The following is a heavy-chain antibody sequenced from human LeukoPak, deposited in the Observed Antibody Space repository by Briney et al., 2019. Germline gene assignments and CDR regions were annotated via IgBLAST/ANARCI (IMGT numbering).Heavy chain of an antibody. V-gene: IGHV1-69*13. CDR3: ARGVNRYDFWSGYSNFDY. CDR2: IIPIFGTA. CDR1: RGTFSSYA. Sequence: ASVKVSCKAFRGTFSSYAISWVRQAPGQGLEWMGGIIPIFGTANYAQKFQGRVTITADESTSTAYMELSSLRSEDTAVYYCARGVNRYDFWSGYSNFDYWGQGTLVTVSS. D-gene: IGHD3-3*01. J-gene: IGHJ4*02.